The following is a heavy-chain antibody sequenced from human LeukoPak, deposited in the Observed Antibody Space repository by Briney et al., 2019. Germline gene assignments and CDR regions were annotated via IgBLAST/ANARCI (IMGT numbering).Heavy chain of an antibody. CDR1: GFAFSDFW. CDR2: IRHDGNAK. V-gene: IGHV3-7*01. CDR3: ARGSSSWLSYFDY. J-gene: IGHJ4*02. Sequence: GGSLRLSCAASGFAFSDFWMSWVRQAPGKGLEWVANIRHDGNAKNYVPSVRGRFTISRDNSQNTLYLQMNSLRDEDTAVYYCARGSSSWLSYFDYCGQGTLVTVSS. D-gene: IGHD6-13*01.